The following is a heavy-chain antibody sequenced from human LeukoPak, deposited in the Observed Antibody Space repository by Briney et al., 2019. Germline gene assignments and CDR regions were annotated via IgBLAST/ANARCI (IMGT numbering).Heavy chain of an antibody. CDR3: ARDRRQWLDFDY. V-gene: IGHV4-38-2*02. CDR2: IYHSGST. Sequence: TSETLSLTCTVSGYSISSGYYWGWIRQPPGEGLEWIGSIYHSGSTYYNPSLKSRVTISVDTSKNQFSLKLSSVTAADTAVYYCARDRRQWLDFDYWGQGTLVTVSS. CDR1: GYSISSGYY. D-gene: IGHD6-19*01. J-gene: IGHJ4*02.